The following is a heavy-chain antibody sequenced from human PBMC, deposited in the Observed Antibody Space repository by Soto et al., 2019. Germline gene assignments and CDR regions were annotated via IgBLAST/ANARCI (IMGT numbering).Heavy chain of an antibody. J-gene: IGHJ4*02. Sequence: GSLRLSCAASGFTFSSYGMHWVRQAPGKGLEWVAVISYDGSNKYYADSVKGRFTISGDNSKNTLYLQMNSLRAEDTAVYYCAKDCAGTSCFDYWGQGTLVTVSS. CDR3: AKDCAGTSCFDY. CDR2: ISYDGSNK. CDR1: GFTFSSYG. D-gene: IGHD2-2*01. V-gene: IGHV3-30*18.